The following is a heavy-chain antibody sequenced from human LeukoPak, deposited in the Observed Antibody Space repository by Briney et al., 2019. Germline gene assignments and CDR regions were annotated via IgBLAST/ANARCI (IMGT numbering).Heavy chain of an antibody. CDR3: ARGSYDISTPYYFDY. Sequence: ASVKVSCKASGYTFTSYGISWVRQAPGQGLEWMGWISAYNGNTNYAQKLQGRVTMTTDTSTSTAYMELRSLRSDDTAVYYCARGSYDISTPYYFDYWGQGTLVTVSS. CDR1: GYTFTSYG. D-gene: IGHD3-9*01. J-gene: IGHJ4*02. V-gene: IGHV1-18*01. CDR2: ISAYNGNT.